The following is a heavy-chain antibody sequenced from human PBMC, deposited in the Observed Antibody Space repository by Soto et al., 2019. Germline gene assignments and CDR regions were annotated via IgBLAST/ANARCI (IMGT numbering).Heavy chain of an antibody. Sequence: GGSLRLSCAASGFTFSSYAMSWVRQAPGKGLEWVGRIKSKTDGGTTDYAAPVKGRFTISRDDSKNTLYLQMNSLKTEDTAVYYCTTDKTIFGVVKTPNWFDPWGQGTLVTVSS. CDR1: GFTFSSYA. CDR3: TTDKTIFGVVKTPNWFDP. D-gene: IGHD3-3*01. CDR2: IKSKTDGGTT. V-gene: IGHV3-15*01. J-gene: IGHJ5*02.